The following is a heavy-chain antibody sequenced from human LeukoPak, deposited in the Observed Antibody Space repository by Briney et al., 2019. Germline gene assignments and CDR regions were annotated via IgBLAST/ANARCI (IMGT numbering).Heavy chain of an antibody. V-gene: IGHV1-18*01. CDR2: ISAYNGNT. J-gene: IGHJ4*02. D-gene: IGHD6-13*01. CDR1: GYTFTSYG. Sequence: ASVKVSCKASGYTFTSYGISWVGKAPGQGLEWMGWISAYNGNTNYAQKLQGRVTMTTDTSTSTAYMELRSLRSDDTAVYYCAKDPVFGPSPIYSSIYWGQGTLVTVSS. CDR3: AKDPVFGPSPIYSSIY.